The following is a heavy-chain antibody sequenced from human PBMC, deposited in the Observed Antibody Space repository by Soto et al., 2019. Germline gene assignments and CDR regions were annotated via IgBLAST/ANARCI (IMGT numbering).Heavy chain of an antibody. CDR2: VYYTVTT. D-gene: IGHD3-22*01. J-gene: IGHJ4*02. CDR1: GDTISTFY. Sequence: SETLSLTCTVSGDTISTFYWGWMRQSPGKELEWIDYVYYTVTTNYNTPRKSRVTISEDRSNNQFCLKRTSPNAADTAVYNCARRRTVRNDADDSSYYFYFIDYRGQGTQVTVSS. CDR3: ARRRTVRNDADDSSYYFYFIDY. V-gene: IGHV4-59*01.